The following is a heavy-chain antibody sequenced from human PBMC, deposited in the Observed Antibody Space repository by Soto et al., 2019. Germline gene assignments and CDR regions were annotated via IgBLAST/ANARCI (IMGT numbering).Heavy chain of an antibody. CDR1: GGSISSYY. V-gene: IGHV4-59*08. D-gene: IGHD3-10*01. Sequence: QVQLQESGPGLVKPSETLSLTCTVSGGSISSYYWSWIRQPPGKGLEWIGYIYYSGSTNYNPSLNSRVTISVDTSKNQFSLKLSAVTAADTAVYYCARAYYYGSGDKDPYFAYWGQGTLVTVSS. CDR3: ARAYYYGSGDKDPYFAY. CDR2: IYYSGST. J-gene: IGHJ4*02.